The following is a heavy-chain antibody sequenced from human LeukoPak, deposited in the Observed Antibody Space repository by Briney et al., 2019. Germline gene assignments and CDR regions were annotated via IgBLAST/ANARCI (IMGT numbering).Heavy chain of an antibody. J-gene: IGHJ4*02. D-gene: IGHD6-6*01. Sequence: GGSLRLSCAASGFTFDDYAMHWVRQAPGKGLEWVSGISWNSGSIGYADSVKGRFTISRDNSKNMLYLQMNSLRAEDTAVYYCAKWKYSNSGIDDYWGQGTLVTVSS. V-gene: IGHV3-9*01. CDR2: ISWNSGSI. CDR3: AKWKYSNSGIDDY. CDR1: GFTFDDYA.